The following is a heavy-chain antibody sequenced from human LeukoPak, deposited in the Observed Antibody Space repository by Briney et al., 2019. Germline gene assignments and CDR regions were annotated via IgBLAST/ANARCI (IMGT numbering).Heavy chain of an antibody. CDR1: GFTFSSHG. CDR2: IWYDVSDK. CDR3: ARDRVLHYFVY. Sequence: PGGSLRLSCAASGFTFSSHGMHWVRQAPGKGLEWVAVIWYDVSDKYYADSVKGRFTISRDNSKNTLYLQMTSLRADDTAVYYCARDRVLHYFVYWGQGALVTVSS. D-gene: IGHD3-16*01. V-gene: IGHV3-33*01. J-gene: IGHJ4*02.